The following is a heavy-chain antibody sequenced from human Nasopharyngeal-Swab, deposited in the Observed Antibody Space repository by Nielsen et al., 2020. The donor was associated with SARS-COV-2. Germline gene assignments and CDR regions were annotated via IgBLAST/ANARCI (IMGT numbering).Heavy chain of an antibody. CDR3: ARIPLWFGEFYGMDV. CDR2: IDWDDDK. Sequence: SGPTLVKPTQTLTLTCTFSGFSLSTSGMCVSWIRQPPGKALEWLALIDWDDDKYYSTSLKTRLTISKDTSKNQVVLTMTNMDPVDTATYYCARIPLWFGEFYGMDVWGQGTTVTVSS. D-gene: IGHD3-10*01. V-gene: IGHV2-70*01. CDR1: GFSLSTSGMC. J-gene: IGHJ6*02.